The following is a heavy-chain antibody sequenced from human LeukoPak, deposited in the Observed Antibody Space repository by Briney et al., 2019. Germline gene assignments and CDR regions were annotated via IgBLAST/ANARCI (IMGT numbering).Heavy chain of an antibody. Sequence: ASVEVSCKASGYTFTGYYMHWVRQAPGQGLEWMGWINPNSGGTNYAQKFQGRVTMTRDTSISTAYMELSRLRSDDTAVYYCAREPTYYYGSGSYYKGTDFDYWGQGTLVTVSS. CDR3: AREPTYYYGSGSYYKGTDFDY. J-gene: IGHJ4*02. CDR2: INPNSGGT. CDR1: GYTFTGYY. D-gene: IGHD3-10*01. V-gene: IGHV1-2*02.